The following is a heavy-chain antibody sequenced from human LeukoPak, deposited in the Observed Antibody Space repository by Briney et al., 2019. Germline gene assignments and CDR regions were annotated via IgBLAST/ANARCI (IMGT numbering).Heavy chain of an antibody. Sequence: SVKVSCKASGGTFSSYAISWVRQAPGQGLEWMGGIIPIFGTANYAQKFQGRVTITADESTSTAYMELSSLRSEDTAVYYCASTLSGSSWSYYYYYGMDVWGQGATVTVSS. D-gene: IGHD6-13*01. CDR2: IIPIFGTA. J-gene: IGHJ6*02. V-gene: IGHV1-69*13. CDR1: GGTFSSYA. CDR3: ASTLSGSSWSYYYYYGMDV.